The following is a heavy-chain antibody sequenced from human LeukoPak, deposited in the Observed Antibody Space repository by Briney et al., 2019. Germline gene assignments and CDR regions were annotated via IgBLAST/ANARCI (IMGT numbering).Heavy chain of an antibody. Sequence: PSQTLSLNCTVSGGSISSGSYYWSWIRQPAGKGLEWIGRIYTSGSTNYNPSLKSRVTISVDTSKNQFSLKLSSVTAADTAVYYCARDLGDYSLDYWGQGTLVTVSS. CDR3: ARDLGDYSLDY. D-gene: IGHD2-15*01. CDR1: GGSISSGSYY. CDR2: IYTSGST. J-gene: IGHJ4*02. V-gene: IGHV4-61*02.